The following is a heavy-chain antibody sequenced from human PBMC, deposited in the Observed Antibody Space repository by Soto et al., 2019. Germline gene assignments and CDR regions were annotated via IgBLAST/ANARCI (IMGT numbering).Heavy chain of an antibody. Sequence: QVQVVESGGGVVQPGRSLRLSCAASGFTFSSYAIHWVRQAPGKGLEWVAVISYDGSNKYYAASVKGRFTISRDNSKNTLYLQMNSLRAEDTAFYYCAREGRLGSGFDYWGQGTLVTVSS. D-gene: IGHD6-25*01. CDR3: AREGRLGSGFDY. V-gene: IGHV3-30-3*01. CDR1: GFTFSSYA. J-gene: IGHJ4*02. CDR2: ISYDGSNK.